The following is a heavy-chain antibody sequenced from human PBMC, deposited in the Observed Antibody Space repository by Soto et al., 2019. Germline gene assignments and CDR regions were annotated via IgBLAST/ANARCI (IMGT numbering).Heavy chain of an antibody. Sequence: QVQLQESGPGLVKPSQTLSFTCTVSGGSISSGGYYWSWIRQPPGRGLEWIGSIYYSGTTDYNPYLKSRLTISLDTSKNHFSLKLTSVTAADTAVYYCARGVNYDDGGVDTFDVWGQGTMVTVSS. CDR3: ARGVNYDDGGVDTFDV. D-gene: IGHD2-8*02. CDR2: IYYSGTT. CDR1: GGSISSGGYY. J-gene: IGHJ3*01. V-gene: IGHV4-30-4*01.